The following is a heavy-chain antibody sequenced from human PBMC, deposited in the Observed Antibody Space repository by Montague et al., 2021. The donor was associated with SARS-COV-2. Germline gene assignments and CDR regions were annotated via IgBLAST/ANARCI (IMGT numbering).Heavy chain of an antibody. CDR1: GDSMRSSY. V-gene: IGHV4-59*13. J-gene: IGHJ5*02. CDR2: TYYSGVA. D-gene: IGHD3-16*02. CDR3: ARSVVGGTYRHTRWFDP. Sequence: SETRSLTCTVSGDSMRSSYWNWIRQPPGKGLEYIGYTYYSGVANYNPSLRSRVTISLDTSKNQFSLNLRSVTAADTAAYYCARSVVGGTYRHTRWFDPWGQGTLVTVFS.